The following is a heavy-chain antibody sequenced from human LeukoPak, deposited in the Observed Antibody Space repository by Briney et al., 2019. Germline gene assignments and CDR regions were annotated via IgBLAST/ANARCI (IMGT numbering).Heavy chain of an antibody. Sequence: SETLSLTCTVSVGSISSYYWTWIRQPPGKGLEWIGYIYYSGSTRYNPSLKSRVTISIDTSKNQFSLKLTAVTAADTAVYYCARGGDKWDYWGQGTLVTVSS. CDR3: ARGGDKWDY. V-gene: IGHV4-59*01. CDR2: IYYSGST. D-gene: IGHD3-16*01. CDR1: VGSISSYY. J-gene: IGHJ4*02.